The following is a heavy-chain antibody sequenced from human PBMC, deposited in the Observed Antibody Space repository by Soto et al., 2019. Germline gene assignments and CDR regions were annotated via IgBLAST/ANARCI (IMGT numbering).Heavy chain of an antibody. D-gene: IGHD6-6*01. CDR3: ARSPSRMAAETQLDP. V-gene: IGHV1-3*01. CDR1: GYTFTSYA. Sequence: QVQLVQSGAEVRKPGASVKISCKASGYTFTSYAIHWLRQAPGQRLEWMGWINGGAGDTRYSVNFQGRVTFTRDTAATTAFMDLSSLGSADTAIYYCARSPSRMAAETQLDPWGQGTLVTVSS. CDR2: INGGAGDT. J-gene: IGHJ5*02.